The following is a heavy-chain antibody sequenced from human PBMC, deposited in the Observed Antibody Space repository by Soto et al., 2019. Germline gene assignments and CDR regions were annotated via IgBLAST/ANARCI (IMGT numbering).Heavy chain of an antibody. CDR3: ARAHRLLWFAEFPLDY. CDR1: GGSISSGDYY. V-gene: IGHV4-30-4*01. Sequence: PSETLSLTCTVSGGSISSGDYYWSWIRQPPGKGLEWIGYIYYSGSTYYNPSLKSRVTISVDTSKNQFSLKLSSVTAADTAVYYCARAHRLLWFAEFPLDYWGQGTLVTVSS. D-gene: IGHD3-10*01. CDR2: IYYSGST. J-gene: IGHJ4*02.